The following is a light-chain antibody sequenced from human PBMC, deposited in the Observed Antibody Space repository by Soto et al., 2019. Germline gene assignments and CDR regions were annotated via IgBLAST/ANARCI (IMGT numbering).Light chain of an antibody. V-gene: IGKV3-20*01. CDR1: QSVSSSY. J-gene: IGKJ1*01. CDR3: QQYGSSPWT. Sequence: EIVLMQSPGTLSLSPGERATLSCRASQSVSSSYLAWYQQKPGQAPRLLIYGASSRATGIPDRFSGSGSGTDFTLTIRRLETEDFAVYYCQQYGSSPWTFGQGTKVDIK. CDR2: GAS.